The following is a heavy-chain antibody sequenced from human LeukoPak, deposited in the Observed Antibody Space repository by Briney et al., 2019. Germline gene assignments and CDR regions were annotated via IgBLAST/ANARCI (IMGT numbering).Heavy chain of an antibody. CDR3: AKLAWGPHFYFDY. CDR1: GFTFTSYA. CDR2: ISGSGGST. Sequence: HSGGSLRLSCSASGFTFTSYAMSWVRQAPGKGLEWVSTISGSGGSTYYADSVKGRFTISRDNSKNTLYLQMNSLRAEDTAVFYCAKLAWGPHFYFDYWGQGTLVTVSS. J-gene: IGHJ4*02. V-gene: IGHV3-23*01. D-gene: IGHD3-16*01.